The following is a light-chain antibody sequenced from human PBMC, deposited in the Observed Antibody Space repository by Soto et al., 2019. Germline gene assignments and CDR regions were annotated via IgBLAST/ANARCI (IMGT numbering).Light chain of an antibody. V-gene: IGLV2-14*01. J-gene: IGLJ1*01. CDR2: EVS. CDR3: CSYVSSKNYV. CDR1: RTDVGGYNF. Sequence: QSVLRHPASVSWSPGHSITISCTGTRTDVGGYNFVSWYQQHPGKAPKLIIYEVSNRPSGVSNRFSGSKSDNTASLTISGLQAEEQADYYCCSYVSSKNYVFGTGTKVTVL.